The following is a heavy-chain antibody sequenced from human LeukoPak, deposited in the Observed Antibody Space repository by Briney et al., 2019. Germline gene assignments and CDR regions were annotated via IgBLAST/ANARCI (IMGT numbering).Heavy chain of an antibody. CDR2: IYTSGST. CDR3: ARDYYDSSGYYSYYYYYMDV. D-gene: IGHD3-22*01. V-gene: IGHV4-4*07. J-gene: IGHJ6*03. Sequence: SETLSLTCTVSGGSISSCYWSWIRQPAGKGLEWIGRIYTSGSTNYNPSLKSRVTMSVDTSKNQFSLKLSSVTAADTAVYYCARDYYDSSGYYSYYYYYMDVWGKGTTVTVSS. CDR1: GGSISSCY.